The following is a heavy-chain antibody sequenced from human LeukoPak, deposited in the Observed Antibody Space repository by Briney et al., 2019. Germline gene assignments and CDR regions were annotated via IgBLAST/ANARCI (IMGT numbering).Heavy chain of an antibody. D-gene: IGHD3-22*01. CDR1: GFTVSSNYA. Sequence: GGSLRLSCAASGFTVSSNYAMSWVRQAPGKGLEWVSAISGSGGSTYYADSVKGRFTISRDNSKNTLYLQMNSLRAEDTAVYYCAKYGDESSGYYSDWGQGTLVTVSS. J-gene: IGHJ4*02. V-gene: IGHV3-23*01. CDR2: ISGSGGST. CDR3: AKYGDESSGYYSD.